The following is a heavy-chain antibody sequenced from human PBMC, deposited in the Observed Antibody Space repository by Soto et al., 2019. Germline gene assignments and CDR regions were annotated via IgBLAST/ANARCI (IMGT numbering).Heavy chain of an antibody. CDR1: GFTFSSYG. CDR2: ISYDGSNK. CDR3: ANSPFGEVVDY. J-gene: IGHJ4*02. V-gene: IGHV3-30*18. D-gene: IGHD3-10*01. Sequence: QVQLVESGGGVVQPGRSLRLSCAASGFTFSSYGMHWVRQAPGKGLEWVAVISYDGSNKYYADSVKGRFTISRDNSKNTLYLQMNSLRAEDTAVYSCANSPFGEVVDYWGQGTLVTVSS.